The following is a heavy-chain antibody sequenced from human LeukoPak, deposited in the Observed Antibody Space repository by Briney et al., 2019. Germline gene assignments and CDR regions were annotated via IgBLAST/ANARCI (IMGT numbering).Heavy chain of an antibody. CDR1: GYTFTSYY. Sequence: GASVKVSCKASGYTFTSYYMHWVRQAPGQGLEWMGIINPSGGSTSYAQKFQGRVTTTRDTSTSTVYMELSSLRSEDTAVYYCASSVSWYNAFDIWGQGTMVTVSS. D-gene: IGHD6-13*01. V-gene: IGHV1-46*01. CDR2: INPSGGST. CDR3: ASSVSWYNAFDI. J-gene: IGHJ3*02.